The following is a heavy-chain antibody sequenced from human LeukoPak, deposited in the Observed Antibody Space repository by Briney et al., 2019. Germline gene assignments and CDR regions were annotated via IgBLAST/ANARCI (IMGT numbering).Heavy chain of an antibody. V-gene: IGHV3-23*01. CDR2: ISGSGGST. CDR1: GFTFSSYS. Sequence: GGSLRLSCAASGFTFSSYSMNWVRQAPGKGLEWVSAISGSGGSTYYADSVKGRFTISRDNSKNTLYLQMNSLRAEDTAVYYCAKDDASAEYFQHWGQGTLVTVSS. CDR3: AKDDASAEYFQH. J-gene: IGHJ1*01.